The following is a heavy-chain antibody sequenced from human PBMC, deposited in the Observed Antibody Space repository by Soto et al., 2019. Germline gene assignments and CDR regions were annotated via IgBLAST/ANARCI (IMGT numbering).Heavy chain of an antibody. Sequence: GGSLRLSCVASEFTFSNYWMGWVRQAPGKGLEWVANMKQDGSEKYYLDSVKGRFTISRDNAKNSLFLQMNSLRAEDTAVYYCAGGVYELDPWGQGTLVTVSS. CDR2: MKQDGSEK. CDR3: AGGVYELDP. D-gene: IGHD3-16*01. J-gene: IGHJ5*02. V-gene: IGHV3-7*04. CDR1: EFTFSNYW.